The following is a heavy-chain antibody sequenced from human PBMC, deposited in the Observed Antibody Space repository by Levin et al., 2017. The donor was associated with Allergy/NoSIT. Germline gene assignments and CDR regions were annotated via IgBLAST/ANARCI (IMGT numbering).Heavy chain of an antibody. CDR3: ARRGTRDYYYYMDV. D-gene: IGHD1-1*01. V-gene: IGHV5-51*01. Sequence: ASVKVSCQGSGYSFTSYWIGWVRQMPGKGLEWMGIIYPGDSDTRYSPSFQGQVTISADKSISTAYLQWSSLKASDTAMYYCARRGTRDYYYYMDVWGKGTTVTVSS. CDR2: IYPGDSDT. J-gene: IGHJ6*03. CDR1: GYSFTSYW.